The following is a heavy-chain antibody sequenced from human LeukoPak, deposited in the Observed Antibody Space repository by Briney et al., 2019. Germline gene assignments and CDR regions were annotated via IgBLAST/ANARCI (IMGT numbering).Heavy chain of an antibody. CDR3: ARGDLWLGH. J-gene: IGHJ4*02. CDR1: GFIFSSYW. Sequence: PGGSLRLSFATSGFIFSSYWMCWVRQAPGKGLEWVANIKSDGSEEYYGDSVKGRFTISRDNAKNSLYLQMNSLRVEDTAVYYCARGDLWLGHWGQGSLVTVSS. D-gene: IGHD3-10*01. CDR2: IKSDGSEE. V-gene: IGHV3-7*03.